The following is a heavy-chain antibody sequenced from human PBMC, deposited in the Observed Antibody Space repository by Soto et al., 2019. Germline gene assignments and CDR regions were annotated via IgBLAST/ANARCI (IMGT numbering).Heavy chain of an antibody. CDR1: GYTFTGYY. D-gene: IGHD3-3*01. Sequence: ASVKVSCKASGYTFTGYYMHWVRQAPGQGLEWMGWINPNSGGTNYAQKFQGWVTMTRDTSISTAYMELSRLRSDDTAVYYCARAVEGTYCDFWSGYYGYYYYYGMDVWGQGTTVTVSS. J-gene: IGHJ6*02. V-gene: IGHV1-2*04. CDR2: INPNSGGT. CDR3: ARAVEGTYCDFWSGYYGYYYYYGMDV.